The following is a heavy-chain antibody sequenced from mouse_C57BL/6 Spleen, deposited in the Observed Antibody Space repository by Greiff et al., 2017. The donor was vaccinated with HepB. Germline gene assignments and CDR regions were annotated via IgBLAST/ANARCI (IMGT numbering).Heavy chain of an antibody. J-gene: IGHJ4*01. V-gene: IGHV14-3*01. CDR1: GFNIKNTY. CDR3: ASFDDYDEDYYAMDY. D-gene: IGHD2-4*01. CDR2: IDPANGNT. Sequence: VQLQQPVAELVRPGASVKLSCTASGFNIKNTYMHWVKQRPEQGLEWIGRIDPANGNTKYAPKFQGKATITADTSSNTAYLQLSSLTSEDTAIYYCASFDDYDEDYYAMDYWGQGTSVTVSS.